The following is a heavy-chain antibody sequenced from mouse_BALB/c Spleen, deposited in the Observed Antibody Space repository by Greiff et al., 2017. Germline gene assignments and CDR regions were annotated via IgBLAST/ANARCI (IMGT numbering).Heavy chain of an antibody. CDR1: GFTFSSYA. Sequence: DVHLVESGGGLVKPGGSLKLSCAASGFTFSSYAMSWVRQTPEKRLEWVATISSGGSYTYYPDSVKGRFTISRDNAKNTLYLQMSSLRSEDTAMYYCARDGGDWFAYWGQGTLVTVSA. J-gene: IGHJ3*01. V-gene: IGHV5-9-3*01. CDR2: ISSGGSYT. CDR3: ARDGGDWFAY.